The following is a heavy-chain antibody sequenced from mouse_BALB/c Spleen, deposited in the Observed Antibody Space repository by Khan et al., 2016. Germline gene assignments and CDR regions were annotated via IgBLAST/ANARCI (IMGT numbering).Heavy chain of an antibody. J-gene: IGHJ2*01. CDR2: ISSGRSAI. CDR1: GFPFSSFG. CDR3: GRGDY. Sequence: EVERGESGGGLVQPGGSRKLSCAASGFPFSSFGMHWVRQAPEKGLEWVAFISSGRSAIYYADTVKGRFTISRANPKTTLSLRMTSLRFDDTAMYYCGRGDYWGQGTTLTVSS. V-gene: IGHV5-17*02.